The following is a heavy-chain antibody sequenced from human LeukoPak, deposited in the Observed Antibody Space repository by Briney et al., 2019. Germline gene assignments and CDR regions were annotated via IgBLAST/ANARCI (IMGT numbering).Heavy chain of an antibody. CDR1: GFTFSSYS. D-gene: IGHD2-21*02. J-gene: IGHJ4*02. Sequence: GGSLRLSCAASGFTFSSYSMNWVRQAPGKGLEWVSSISSSSCYIYYADSVRGRFTISRDNAKTSLYLQMNSLRAEDTAVYYCARDTFTKGTLAVTPPPFDYWGQGTLVTVSS. CDR2: ISSSSCYI. CDR3: ARDTFTKGTLAVTPPPFDY. V-gene: IGHV3-21*01.